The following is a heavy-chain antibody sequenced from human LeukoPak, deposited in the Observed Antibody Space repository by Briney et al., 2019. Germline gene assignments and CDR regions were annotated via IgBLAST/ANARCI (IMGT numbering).Heavy chain of an antibody. V-gene: IGHV3-23*01. Sequence: GGALRLSCAASGFTFSTFAMIWGRQPPGKGVEGVSSIFPSGGEIHYADSVRGRFTISRDNSKSTLSLQMNSLRDEDTAIYYCATYRQVLLPFESWGQGTLVTVSS. J-gene: IGHJ4*02. CDR3: ATYRQVLLPFES. CDR1: GFTFSTFA. D-gene: IGHD2-8*02. CDR2: IFPSGGEI.